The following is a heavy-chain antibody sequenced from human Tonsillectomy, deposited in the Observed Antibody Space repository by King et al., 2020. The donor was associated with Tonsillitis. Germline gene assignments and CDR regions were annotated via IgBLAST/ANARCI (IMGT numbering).Heavy chain of an antibody. D-gene: IGHD2-21*02. V-gene: IGHV3-48*03. Sequence: VQLVESGGGLVQPGGSLRLSCAASGFTFSSYEMNWVRQAPGKGLEWVSYISSSGSTIYYADSVKGRFTISRDNAKNSLYLQMNSLRAEDTAVYYCARGTYYSGGDCYLSSDHFDYWGQGTLVTVSS. CDR2: ISSSGSTI. CDR1: GFTFSSYE. CDR3: ARGTYYSGGDCYLSSDHFDY. J-gene: IGHJ4*02.